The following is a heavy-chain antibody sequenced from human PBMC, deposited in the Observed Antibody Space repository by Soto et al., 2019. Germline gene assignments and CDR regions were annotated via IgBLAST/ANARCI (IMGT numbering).Heavy chain of an antibody. CDR3: ARGLLSYYSGSGSYEAWFAP. D-gene: IGHD3-10*01. V-gene: IGHV4-4*07. J-gene: IGHJ5*02. CDR1: GGSIRSYY. CDR2: IYTSGST. Sequence: LEIRSLTYSVSGGSIRSYYWSWIRQPAGKGVEWIGRIYTSGSTNYNPSLKRRVTMSVDTSKNKFSLRLSSVTAADTAVYYCARGLLSYYSGSGSYEAWFAPWGRGTLVTVSS.